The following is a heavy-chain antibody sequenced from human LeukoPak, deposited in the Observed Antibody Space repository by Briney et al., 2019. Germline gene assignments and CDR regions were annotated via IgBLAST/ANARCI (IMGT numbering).Heavy chain of an antibody. Sequence: SVKVSCKASGGTFSSYAISWVRQAPGQGLEWMGGIIPIFGTANYAQKFQGRVTITADESTSTAYMELSSLRSEDTAVYYCARYSFSSSGLYYFDYWGQGTLVTVSS. J-gene: IGHJ4*02. V-gene: IGHV1-69*13. D-gene: IGHD6-6*01. CDR1: GGTFSSYA. CDR3: ARYSFSSSGLYYFDY. CDR2: IIPIFGTA.